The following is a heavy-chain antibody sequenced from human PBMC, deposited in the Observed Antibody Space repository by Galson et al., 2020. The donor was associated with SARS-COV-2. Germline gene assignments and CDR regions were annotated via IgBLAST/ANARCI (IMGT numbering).Heavy chain of an antibody. V-gene: IGHV4-39*07. J-gene: IGHJ4*02. CDR3: ACGSGSPLDY. CDR1: GRSIAGSSYY. CDR2: VYSLGNT. Sequence: SETLSLTCTVSGRSIAGSSYYWGWIRQPPGMRLEWMGSVYSLGNTYYNPSLRSRVTLSVDTPKNQFSLNLTSVSAADTALYFCACGSGSPLDYWGRGTLVTVSS. D-gene: IGHD3-10*01.